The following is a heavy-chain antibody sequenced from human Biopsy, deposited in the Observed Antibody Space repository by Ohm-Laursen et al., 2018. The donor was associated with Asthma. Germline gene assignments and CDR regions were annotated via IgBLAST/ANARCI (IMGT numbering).Heavy chain of an antibody. V-gene: IGHV1-2*06. CDR1: GYTFIGCH. D-gene: IGHD6-13*01. J-gene: IGHJ5*02. CDR3: ARGQKSAGDRWFDP. CDR2: INPNSGGT. Sequence: SSVKVSCKASGYTFIGCHIHWMRQAPGQGLEWMGRINPNSGGTNYAQRFQGRVTMTRDTSISTAYMEVSRLRSDDTAVYYCARGQKSAGDRWFDPWGQGTLVTVSS.